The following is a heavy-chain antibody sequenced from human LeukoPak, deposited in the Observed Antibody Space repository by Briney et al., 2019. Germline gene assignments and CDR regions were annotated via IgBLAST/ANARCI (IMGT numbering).Heavy chain of an antibody. D-gene: IGHD3-10*01. V-gene: IGHV2-5*02. CDR2: IYWDDDK. J-gene: IGHJ4*02. Sequence: SGPTLVHPTQTLTLTCSFSGFSLRTSEMGVGWIRQPPGKALEWLAIIYWDDDKRYSPSLKSRLTITKDTSKDQVVLTMSNMDPVDTATYYCARRAGGSSFDFWGPGTLVTVSS. CDR3: ARRAGGSSFDF. CDR1: GFSLRTSEMG.